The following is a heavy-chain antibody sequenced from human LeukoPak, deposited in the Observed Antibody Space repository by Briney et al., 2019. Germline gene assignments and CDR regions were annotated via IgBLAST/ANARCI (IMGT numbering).Heavy chain of an antibody. CDR3: AYSSSWRKFDY. D-gene: IGHD6-13*01. Sequence: GGSLRLSRAASGFTVSSNYMSWVRQAPGKGLEWVSVIYSGGSTYYADSVKGRFTISRDNSKNTLYLQMNSLRAEDTAVYYCAYSSSWRKFDYWGQGTLVTVSS. CDR2: IYSGGST. V-gene: IGHV3-66*01. CDR1: GFTVSSNY. J-gene: IGHJ4*02.